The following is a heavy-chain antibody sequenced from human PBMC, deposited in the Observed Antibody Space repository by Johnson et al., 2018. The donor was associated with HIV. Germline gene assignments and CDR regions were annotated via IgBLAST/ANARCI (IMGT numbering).Heavy chain of an antibody. CDR3: ARRRRDGDAFDI. J-gene: IGHJ3*02. CDR2: ISRSGSTI. Sequence: QVQLMESGGGVVRPGGSLKLSCAASGFTFDDYGMSWIRQAPGKGLEWISYISRSGSTIYYADSVKGRFTISRDKAKNSLYLQMNSLRAEDTAVYYCARRRRDGDAFDIWGQGTMVTVSS. V-gene: IGHV3-11*04. CDR1: GFTFDDYG. D-gene: IGHD5-24*01.